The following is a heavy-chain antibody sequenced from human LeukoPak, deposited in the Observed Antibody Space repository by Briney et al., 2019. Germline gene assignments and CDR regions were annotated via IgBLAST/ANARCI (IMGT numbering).Heavy chain of an antibody. CDR1: GGSFSGHY. J-gene: IGHJ3*02. V-gene: IGHV4-34*01. Sequence: SETLSLTCAVYGGSFSGHYWNWIRQPPGKGLEWIGEINHSGSTSYNPSPKSRVTISVDTSKNQFSLKLSSVTAADTAVYYCARDLGDGYPTGGAFDIWGQGTMVTVSS. CDR2: INHSGST. D-gene: IGHD5-24*01. CDR3: ARDLGDGYPTGGAFDI.